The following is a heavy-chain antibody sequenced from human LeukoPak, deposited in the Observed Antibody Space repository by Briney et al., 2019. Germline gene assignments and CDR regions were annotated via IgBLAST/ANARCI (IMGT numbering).Heavy chain of an antibody. CDR3: AGDSSGYSVPSY. CDR1: GGSISSYY. V-gene: IGHV4-59*01. Sequence: PSETLSLTCTVSGGSISSYYWSWIRQPPGKGLEWIGYIYYSGSTNYNPSLKSRVTISVDTSKNQFSLKLSSVTAADTAAYYCAGDSSGYSVPSYWGQGTLVTVSS. CDR2: IYYSGST. D-gene: IGHD3-22*01. J-gene: IGHJ4*02.